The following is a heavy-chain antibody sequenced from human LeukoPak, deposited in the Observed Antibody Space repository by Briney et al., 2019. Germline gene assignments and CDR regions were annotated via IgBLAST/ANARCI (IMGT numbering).Heavy chain of an antibody. J-gene: IGHJ4*02. CDR2: IYYSGST. D-gene: IGHD1-26*01. V-gene: IGHV4-59*01. Sequence: PSETLSLTCTVCSGSISSYYWSCLRQPPGKGLEGIGYIYYSGSTNYNPSLKSRVTISVDTSKNQFSLKLSSVTAADTAVYYCAREWELLGLFDYWGQGTLVTVSS. CDR3: AREWELLGLFDY. CDR1: SGSISSYY.